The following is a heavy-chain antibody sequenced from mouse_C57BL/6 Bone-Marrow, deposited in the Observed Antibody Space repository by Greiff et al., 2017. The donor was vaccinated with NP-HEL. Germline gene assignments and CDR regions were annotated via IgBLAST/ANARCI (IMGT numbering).Heavy chain of an antibody. D-gene: IGHD2-4*01. J-gene: IGHJ1*03. CDR2: IDPSDSYT. CDR3: ARGGYYDYDGYFDV. Sequence: QVQLQQSGAELVMPGASVKLSCKASGYTFTSYWMHWVKQRPGQGLEWIGEIDPSDSYTNYNQKFKGKSTLTVDKSSSTAYMQLSSLTSEDSAVYYCARGGYYDYDGYFDVWGTGTTVTVSS. V-gene: IGHV1-69*01. CDR1: GYTFTSYW.